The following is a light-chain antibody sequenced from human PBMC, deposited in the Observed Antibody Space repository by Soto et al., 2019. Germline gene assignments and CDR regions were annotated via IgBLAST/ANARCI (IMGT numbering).Light chain of an antibody. CDR1: STDVGTYNY. Sequence: QSVLTQPASVSGSPGQSITISCTGTSTDVGTYNYVSWYQQHPGKAPKLMIYEVTNRPSGVSDRFSGSKSGNTASLTISGLQPEDATDYYCSSYTIRNSWVFGGGTKVTVL. CDR3: SSYTIRNSWV. J-gene: IGLJ3*02. V-gene: IGLV2-14*01. CDR2: EVT.